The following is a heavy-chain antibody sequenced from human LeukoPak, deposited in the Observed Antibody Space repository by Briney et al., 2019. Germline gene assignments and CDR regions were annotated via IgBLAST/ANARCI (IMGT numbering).Heavy chain of an antibody. CDR2: ISYDGTNK. J-gene: IGHJ4*02. CDR3: ARDPWQQLVFDY. Sequence: GGSLRLSCAASGFTFSSYAMHWVRQAPGKGLEWVAVISYDGTNKYYADSVKGRFTISRDNSKNTLYLQMNSLRPEDTAVYYCARDPWQQLVFDYWGQGTLVTVSS. D-gene: IGHD6-13*01. V-gene: IGHV3-30-3*01. CDR1: GFTFSSYA.